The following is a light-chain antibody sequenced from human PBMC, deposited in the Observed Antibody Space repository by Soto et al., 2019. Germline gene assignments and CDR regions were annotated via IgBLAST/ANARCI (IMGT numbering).Light chain of an antibody. Sequence: DIVMTQTPLSLSVTPGQSASISCKSSQSLLHIDGNTYLYWYLQKPGQPPQLLIDEVSNRFSGVSNRFSGSGSGTDFSGSGSGTDFTLKISRVEAEDVGVYYCMQSKQLPYTFGQGTKLEIK. V-gene: IGKV2D-29*01. J-gene: IGKJ2*01. CDR2: EVS. CDR1: QSLLHIDGNTY. CDR3: MQSKQLPYT.